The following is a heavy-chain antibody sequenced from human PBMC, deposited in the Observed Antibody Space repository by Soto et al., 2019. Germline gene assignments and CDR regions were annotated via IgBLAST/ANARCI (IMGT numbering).Heavy chain of an antibody. CDR1: GGYVSTTHSY. D-gene: IGHD3-9*01. CDR3: ARLGMGFDWPRNASDV. Sequence: SETLSLTCNVSGGYVSTTHSYWAWVRQSPGRGLEWIGSIYYRGSTHSNPPLKSRVTTSLDAAKNQFSLKLTSLTAADTAVYYCARLGMGFDWPRNASDVWGQGTVVTVSS. J-gene: IGHJ3*01. CDR2: IYYRGST. V-gene: IGHV4-39*01.